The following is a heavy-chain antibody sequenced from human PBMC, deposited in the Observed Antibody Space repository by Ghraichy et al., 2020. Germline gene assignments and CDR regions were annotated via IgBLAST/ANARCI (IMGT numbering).Heavy chain of an antibody. Sequence: ASVKVSCKASGYTFTSYGISWVRQAPGQGLEWMGWISAYNGNTNYAQKLQGRVTMTTDTSTSTAYMELRSLRSDDTAVYYCAREEYSSSWINGYYYGMDVWGQGTTVTVSS. V-gene: IGHV1-18*01. CDR1: GYTFTSYG. J-gene: IGHJ6*02. D-gene: IGHD6-13*01. CDR3: AREEYSSSWINGYYYGMDV. CDR2: ISAYNGNT.